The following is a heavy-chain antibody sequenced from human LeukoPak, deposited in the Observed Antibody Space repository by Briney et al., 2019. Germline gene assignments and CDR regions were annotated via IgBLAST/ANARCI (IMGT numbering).Heavy chain of an antibody. Sequence: PGGSLRLSCAASGFTFSGYGMHWVRQAPGKGLEWVSFIQYDGNNKYYTDSVKGRFTISRDDSKNTLYPQMSSLRAEDAAVYYCAKDGVIAGDRWGQGTLVTVSS. CDR1: GFTFSGYG. CDR2: IQYDGNNK. D-gene: IGHD3-16*02. CDR3: AKDGVIAGDR. V-gene: IGHV3-30*02. J-gene: IGHJ4*02.